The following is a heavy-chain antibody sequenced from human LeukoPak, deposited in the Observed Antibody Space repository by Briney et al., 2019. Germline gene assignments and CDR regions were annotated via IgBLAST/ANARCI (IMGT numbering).Heavy chain of an antibody. CDR2: IIPILGIA. CDR3: ARDPKFMT. V-gene: IGHV1-69*04. J-gene: IGHJ5*02. Sequence: SVKVSCKAPGGTFSSYAISWVRQAPGQGLEWMGRIIPILGIANYAQKFQGRVTITADKSTSTAYMELSSLRSEDTAVYYCARDPKFMTWGQGTLVTVSS. CDR1: GGTFSSYA.